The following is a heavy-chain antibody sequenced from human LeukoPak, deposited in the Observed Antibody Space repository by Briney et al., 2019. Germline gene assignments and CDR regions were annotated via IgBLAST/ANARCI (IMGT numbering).Heavy chain of an antibody. J-gene: IGHJ4*02. V-gene: IGHV3-21*01. CDR3: ARQIAARSAFDY. D-gene: IGHD6-6*01. CDR2: ISSSSSYI. Sequence: GGSLRLSCATSGFTFSSYSMNWVRQAPGKGLEWVSSISSSSSYIYYADSVKGRFTISRDNAKNSLYLQMDSLRAEDTAVYYCARQIAARSAFDYWGQGTLVTVSS. CDR1: GFTFSSYS.